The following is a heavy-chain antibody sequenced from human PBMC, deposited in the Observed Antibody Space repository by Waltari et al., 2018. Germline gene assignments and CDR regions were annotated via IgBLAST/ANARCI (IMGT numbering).Heavy chain of an antibody. CDR1: GGSFSGYY. Sequence: QVQLQQWGAGLLKPSETLSLTCAVYGGSFSGYYWSWIRQPPGKGLEWIGEINHSGSTNYNPALKSRVTISVDTSKNQFSLKLSSVTAADTAVYYCARGAVGATRNWFDPWGQGTLVTVSS. J-gene: IGHJ5*02. CDR2: INHSGST. CDR3: ARGAVGATRNWFDP. D-gene: IGHD1-26*01. V-gene: IGHV4-34*01.